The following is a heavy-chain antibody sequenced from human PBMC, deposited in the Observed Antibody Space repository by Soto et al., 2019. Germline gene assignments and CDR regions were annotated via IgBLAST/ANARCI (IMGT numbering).Heavy chain of an antibody. CDR3: ARVAFNSGGYYSPLYFRGMDV. CDR2: IYPGASDI. D-gene: IGHD1-26*01. Sequence: PGESLKISCMGFGYSFSSHWIGWVRQMPGKGLEWMGIIYPGASDIRYRPSFQGQVTISVDKSINTAYLQWSSLKASDTAMYYCARVAFNSGGYYSPLYFRGMDVWGQGTTVTVSS. J-gene: IGHJ6*02. V-gene: IGHV5-51*01. CDR1: GYSFSSHW.